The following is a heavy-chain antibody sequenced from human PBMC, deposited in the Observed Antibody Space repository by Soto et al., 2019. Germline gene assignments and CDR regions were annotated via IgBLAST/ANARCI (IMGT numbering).Heavy chain of an antibody. J-gene: IGHJ4*02. CDR3: ASDDDYGDNGLEY. CDR1: GFTVGRNG. Sequence: QVQLVESGGGVVQPGGSLRLSCAASGFTVGRNGMHWVRQAPGKGLEWVAVIGSDGRRDSYADSVKGRFTISRDNGQNTLYLQMNSLRAEDKAVYYCASDDDYGDNGLEYWGQGTLVTVSS. D-gene: IGHD4-17*01. V-gene: IGHV3-33*01. CDR2: IGSDGRRD.